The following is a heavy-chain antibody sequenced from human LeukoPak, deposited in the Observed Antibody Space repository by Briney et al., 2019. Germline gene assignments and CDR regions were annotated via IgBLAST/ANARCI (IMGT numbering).Heavy chain of an antibody. Sequence: GGSLRLSCAVSGFAFSDSYMSWIRQAPGKGLEWLSYLSSSDASIYYADSVKGRFTISRDNSKNTLYLQMSSLRAEDTAVYYCAKGMAGTDYWGQGTLVTVSS. CDR1: GFAFSDSY. V-gene: IGHV3-11*01. CDR3: AKGMAGTDY. D-gene: IGHD6-19*01. CDR2: LSSSDASI. J-gene: IGHJ4*02.